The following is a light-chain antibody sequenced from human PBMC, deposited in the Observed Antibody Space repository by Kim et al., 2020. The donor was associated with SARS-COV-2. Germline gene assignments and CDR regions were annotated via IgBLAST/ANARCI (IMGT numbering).Light chain of an antibody. CDR1: QSISGW. J-gene: IGKJ2*01. V-gene: IGKV1-5*03. Sequence: SASVGDRVTITCRASQSISGWLAWYQQKPGKAPKVLVYRTSNLGSGVPSRFSGSGSGTEFSLTISGLRPDDFATYYCLQYNGYPYTFGQGTKLEI. CDR2: RTS. CDR3: LQYNGYPYT.